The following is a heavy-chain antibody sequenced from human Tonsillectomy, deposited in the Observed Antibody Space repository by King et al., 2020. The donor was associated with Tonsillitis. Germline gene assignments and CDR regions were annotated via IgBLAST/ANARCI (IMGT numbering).Heavy chain of an antibody. Sequence: VQLVESGGGVVQPGRSLRLSCAASGFTFSSYAMHWVRQAPGKGLEWVAVISYDGSYKYYADSVKGRFTISRDNSKNTLYLQMSSLRVEDTAVYYCARCPRYSSSWYFDYWGQGILVTVSS. V-gene: IGHV3-30-3*01. CDR1: GFTFSSYA. J-gene: IGHJ4*02. D-gene: IGHD6-13*01. CDR3: ARCPRYSSSWYFDY. CDR2: ISYDGSYK.